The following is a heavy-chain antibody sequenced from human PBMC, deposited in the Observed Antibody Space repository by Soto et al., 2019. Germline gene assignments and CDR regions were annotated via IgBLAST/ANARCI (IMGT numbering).Heavy chain of an antibody. D-gene: IGHD3-22*01. V-gene: IGHV3-21*01. J-gene: IGHJ3*02. Sequence: GGSLRLSCAASGFTFSSYSMNWVRQAPGKGLEWVSSISSSSSYIYYADSVKGRFTISRDNAKNSLYLQMNSLRAEDTAVYYCVRGLKSQITMLVVVIKAPAFDIWGKGIMVTDS. CDR1: GFTFSSYS. CDR3: VRGLKSQITMLVVVIKAPAFDI. CDR2: ISSSSSYI.